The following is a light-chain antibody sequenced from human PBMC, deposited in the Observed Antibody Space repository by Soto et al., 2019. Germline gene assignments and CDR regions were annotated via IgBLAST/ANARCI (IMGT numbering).Light chain of an antibody. Sequence: EVVLTQSPATLYLSPGERATLSCWASQSVVSYLAWYQQKPGQAPRLLIYDASTRATGIPARFSGSGSGTEFTLTISSLQSKDFAVYYCQQYNNWHPLTFGGGTKVDI. CDR2: DAS. J-gene: IGKJ4*01. CDR1: QSVVSY. V-gene: IGKV3D-15*01. CDR3: QQYNNWHPLT.